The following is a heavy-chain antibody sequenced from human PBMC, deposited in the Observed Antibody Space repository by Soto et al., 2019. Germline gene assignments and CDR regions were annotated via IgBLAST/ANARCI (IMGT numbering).Heavy chain of an antibody. CDR1: GGSISDGAYY. J-gene: IGHJ4*02. CDR3: ASGLSGDKVDQ. D-gene: IGHD2-21*01. CDR2: IYDSGNT. Sequence: QVQLQESGPGLVKPSQTLSLTCTVSGGSISDGAYYWSWIRQPPGKGLEWIGHIYDSGNTYNNPSLKSRLTISVDTSKNHFSLNLNSVTAADTAVYYCASGLSGDKVDQWGQGTLVTVSS. V-gene: IGHV4-30-4*01.